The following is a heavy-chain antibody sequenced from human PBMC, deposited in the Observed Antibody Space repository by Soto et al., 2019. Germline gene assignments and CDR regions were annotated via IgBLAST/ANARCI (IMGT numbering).Heavy chain of an antibody. CDR1: GGTFSSYA. D-gene: IGHD1-26*01. V-gene: IGHV1-69*13. Sequence: ASVKVSCKASGGTFSSYAISWVRQAPGQGLEWMGGIIPIFGTANYAQKFQGRVTITADESTSTAYMELSSLRSEDTAVYYCARISFRVGATSYYYYGMDVWGQGTTVTVSS. J-gene: IGHJ6*02. CDR3: ARISFRVGATSYYYYGMDV. CDR2: IIPIFGTA.